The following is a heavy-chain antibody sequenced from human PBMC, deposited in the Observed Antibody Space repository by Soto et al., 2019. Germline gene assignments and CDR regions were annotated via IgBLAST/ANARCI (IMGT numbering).Heavy chain of an antibody. Sequence: ASVKVSCKASGYTFTSYGISWVRQAPGQGLEWMGWISAYNGNTNYAQKLQGRVTMTTDTSTSTAYMELRSLRSDDTAVYYCARDRMGYCSGGSCYAPVYWGQGTLVTVSS. CDR3: ARDRMGYCSGGSCYAPVY. CDR2: ISAYNGNT. J-gene: IGHJ4*02. V-gene: IGHV1-18*01. CDR1: GYTFTSYG. D-gene: IGHD2-15*01.